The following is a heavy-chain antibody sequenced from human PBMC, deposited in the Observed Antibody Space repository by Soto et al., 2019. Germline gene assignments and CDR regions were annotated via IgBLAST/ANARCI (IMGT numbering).Heavy chain of an antibody. J-gene: IGHJ6*02. CDR2: IIPIFGTA. Sequence: SVKVSCKASGGTFSCYAISWVRQAPGQGLEWMGGIIPIFGTANYAQKFQGRVTITADESTSTAYMELSSLRSEDTAVYYCATAMGATHYYYYGMDVWGQGTTVTVSS. D-gene: IGHD1-26*01. CDR1: GGTFSCYA. V-gene: IGHV1-69*13. CDR3: ATAMGATHYYYYGMDV.